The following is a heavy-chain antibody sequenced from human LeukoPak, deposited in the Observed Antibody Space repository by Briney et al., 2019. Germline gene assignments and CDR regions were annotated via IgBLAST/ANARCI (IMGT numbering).Heavy chain of an antibody. CDR1: GDSVSRNSVT. V-gene: IGHV6-1*01. Sequence: SQTLSLTCAISGDSVSRNSVTWNWIRQSPSRGLEWLARTDYRSKWYIDYAAPVKSRISVIPDTSKNQLSLHLNSVTPEDSAVYYCARFASGSHADYWGQGILVTVSS. D-gene: IGHD3-16*01. CDR2: TDYRSKWYI. CDR3: ARFASGSHADY. J-gene: IGHJ4*02.